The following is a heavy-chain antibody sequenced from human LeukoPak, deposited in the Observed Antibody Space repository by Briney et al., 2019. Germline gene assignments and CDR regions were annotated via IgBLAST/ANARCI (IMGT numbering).Heavy chain of an antibody. CDR3: ARDAPGYSSVGGLDY. Sequence: GGSLRLSCAASGFTFSSYSMNWVRQAPGKGLEWVSSISSSSSYIYYADSVKGRFTISRDNAENSLYLQMNSLRAEGTAVYYCARDAPGYSSVGGLDYWGQGTLVTVSS. CDR1: GFTFSSYS. V-gene: IGHV3-21*01. CDR2: ISSSSSYI. J-gene: IGHJ4*02. D-gene: IGHD6-19*01.